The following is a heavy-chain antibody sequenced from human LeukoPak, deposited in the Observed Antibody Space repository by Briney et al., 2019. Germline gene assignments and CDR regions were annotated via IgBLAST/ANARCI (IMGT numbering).Heavy chain of an antibody. Sequence: PSETLSLTCTVSGGSMSRGGDYWSWIRQHPGKDLEWIGYIYYSGSTYYNPSLKSRVTISVDTSKNQFSLKLSSVTAADTAVYYCARERRFGDYYGMDVWGQGTTVTVSS. CDR2: IYYSGST. V-gene: IGHV4-31*03. D-gene: IGHD3-10*01. CDR3: ARERRFGDYYGMDV. J-gene: IGHJ6*02. CDR1: GGSMSRGGDY.